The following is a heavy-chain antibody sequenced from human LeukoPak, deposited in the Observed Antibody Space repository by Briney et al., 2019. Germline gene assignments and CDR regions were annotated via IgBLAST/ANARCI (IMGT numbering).Heavy chain of an antibody. D-gene: IGHD2-2*01. J-gene: IGHJ4*02. CDR2: ISYDGSNK. Sequence: GGSLRLSCAASGFTFSSYGMHWVRQAPVKGLEWVAVISYDGSNKYYADSVKGRFTISRDNSKNTLYLQMNSLRAEDTAVYYCSKASTLPYYWGQGTLVTVSS. CDR1: GFTFSSYG. CDR3: SKASTLPYY. V-gene: IGHV3-30*18.